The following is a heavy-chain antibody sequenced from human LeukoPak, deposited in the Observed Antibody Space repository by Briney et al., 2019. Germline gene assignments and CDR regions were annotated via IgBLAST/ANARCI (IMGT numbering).Heavy chain of an antibody. CDR2: ISGSGGST. CDR1: GFTFSGYA. Sequence: GGSLRLSCAASGFTFSGYAMSWVRQAPGKGLEWVSAISGSGGSTYYADSVKGRFTISRDNSKNTLYLQMNSLRAEDTAVYYCAKNLPAYSSSWYYFDYWGQGTLVTVSS. V-gene: IGHV3-23*01. CDR3: AKNLPAYSSSWYYFDY. D-gene: IGHD6-13*01. J-gene: IGHJ4*02.